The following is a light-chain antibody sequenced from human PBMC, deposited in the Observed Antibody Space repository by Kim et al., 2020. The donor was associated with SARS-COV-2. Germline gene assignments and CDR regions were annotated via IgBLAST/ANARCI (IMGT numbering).Light chain of an antibody. CDR3: QVWDSSTYV. CDR1: NIGSKN. J-gene: IGLJ1*01. Sequence: SYELTQPLSVSVALGQTARITCGGNNIGSKNVHWYQQKPGQAPVLVIYRDSNRPSGLPERFSGSNSGNTATLTISRAQAGDEADYYCQVWDSSTYVFGTG. CDR2: RDS. V-gene: IGLV3-9*01.